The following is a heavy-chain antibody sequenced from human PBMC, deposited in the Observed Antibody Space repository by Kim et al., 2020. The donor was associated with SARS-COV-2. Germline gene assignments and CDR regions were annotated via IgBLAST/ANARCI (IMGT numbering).Heavy chain of an antibody. D-gene: IGHD5-12*01. Sequence: ADSVKGRFTISRDNSKNTLYLQMNSLRAEDTAVYYCANSRRDGYNYYFDYWGQGTLVTVSS. V-gene: IGHV3-23*01. J-gene: IGHJ4*02. CDR3: ANSRRDGYNYYFDY.